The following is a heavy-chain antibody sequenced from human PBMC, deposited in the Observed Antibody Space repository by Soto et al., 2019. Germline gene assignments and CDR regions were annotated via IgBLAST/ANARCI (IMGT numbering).Heavy chain of an antibody. CDR2: IIPIFGTA. J-gene: IGHJ3*02. D-gene: IGHD3-3*01. CDR3: ARGNYDFWSGYYTILGAFDI. CDR1: GGTFSSYA. V-gene: IGHV1-69*13. Sequence: SVKVSCKASGGTFSSYAISWVRQAPGQGLEWMGGIIPIFGTANYAQKFQGRVTITADESTSTAYMELSSLRSEDTAVYYCARGNYDFWSGYYTILGAFDIWGQGTMVTVSS.